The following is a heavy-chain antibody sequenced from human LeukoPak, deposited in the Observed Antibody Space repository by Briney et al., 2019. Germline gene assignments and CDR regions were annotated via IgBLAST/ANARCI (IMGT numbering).Heavy chain of an antibody. CDR2: IHYSGST. J-gene: IGHJ4*02. CDR1: GGSIGSYY. D-gene: IGHD3-9*01. Sequence: PSETLSLTCTVSGGSIGSYYWTWIRQPPGKGLEWIAYIHYSGSTSSNPSLKSRVTVPVDTSNNQFSLKLTSVTAADTAVYYCARDDILTGYYGNFDFWGQGTLVTVSS. V-gene: IGHV4-59*01. CDR3: ARDDILTGYYGNFDF.